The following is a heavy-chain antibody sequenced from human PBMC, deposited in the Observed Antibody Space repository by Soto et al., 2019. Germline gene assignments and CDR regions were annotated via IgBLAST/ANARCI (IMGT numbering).Heavy chain of an antibody. Sequence: QVHLVESGGGLVKPGESLRLSCAASGFTFSDEYMSWIRQAPGKRLEWVSYISGNSVHTNNADSVKGQFTISRDNANNSLYLQMNSLRVEDTAVYYCARSSRESAYNGPMDSWGQGTLVTVSS. CDR3: ARSSRESAYNGPMDS. CDR1: GFTFSDEY. D-gene: IGHD1-1*01. J-gene: IGHJ4*02. CDR2: ISGNSVHT. V-gene: IGHV3-11*05.